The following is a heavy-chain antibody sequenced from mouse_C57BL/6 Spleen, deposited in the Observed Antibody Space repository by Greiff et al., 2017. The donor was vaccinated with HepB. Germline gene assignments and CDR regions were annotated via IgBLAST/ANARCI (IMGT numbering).Heavy chain of an antibody. Sequence: EVQLQQSGPELVKPGASVKISCKASGYTFTDYYMNWVKQSHGKSLEWIGDINPNNGGTSYNQKFKGKATLTVDKSSSTAYMELSSLTSEDSAVYYCARPYGGYFDYWGQGTTLTVSS. D-gene: IGHD1-1*01. CDR3: ARPYGGYFDY. J-gene: IGHJ2*01. CDR1: GYTFTDYY. CDR2: INPNNGGT. V-gene: IGHV1-26*01.